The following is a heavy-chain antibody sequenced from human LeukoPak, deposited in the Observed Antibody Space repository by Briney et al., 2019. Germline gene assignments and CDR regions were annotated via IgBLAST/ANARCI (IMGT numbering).Heavy chain of an antibody. D-gene: IGHD3-3*01. V-gene: IGHV4-30-2*01. Sequence: SQTLSLTCAVSGGSISSGGYSWSWIRQPPGKGLEWIGYIYHSGSTYYNPSLKSRVTISVDTSKNQFSLKLSSVTAADTAVYYCARTKDTFYDFWSGYRRTEDNWFDPWGQGTLVTVSS. CDR2: IYHSGST. CDR3: ARTKDTFYDFWSGYRRTEDNWFDP. CDR1: GGSISSGGYS. J-gene: IGHJ5*02.